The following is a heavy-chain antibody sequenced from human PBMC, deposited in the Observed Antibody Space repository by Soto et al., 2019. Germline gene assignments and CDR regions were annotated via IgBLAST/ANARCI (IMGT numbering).Heavy chain of an antibody. Sequence: LSRTWSVAGGSISSGGYYWSWIRQHPGKGLEWIGYIYYSGSTYYNPSLKSRVTISVDTSKNQFSLKLSSVTAADTAVYYCAILIAVAGTGWFDPWGQGTLVTVSS. CDR2: IYYSGST. CDR3: AILIAVAGTGWFDP. CDR1: GGSISSGGYY. J-gene: IGHJ5*02. V-gene: IGHV4-31*02. D-gene: IGHD6-19*01.